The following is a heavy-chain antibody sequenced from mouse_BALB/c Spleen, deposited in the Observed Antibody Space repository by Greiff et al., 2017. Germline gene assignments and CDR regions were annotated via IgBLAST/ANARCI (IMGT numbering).Heavy chain of an antibody. Sequence: EVKLQQSGAELVKPGASVKLSCTASGFNIKDTYMHWVKQRPEQGLEWIGRIDPANGNTKYDPKFQGKATITADTSSNTAYLQLSSLTSEDTAVYYCATLYYGSSYGAYWGQGTLVTVSA. CDR1: GFNIKDTY. D-gene: IGHD1-1*01. CDR3: ATLYYGSSYGAY. V-gene: IGHV14-3*02. J-gene: IGHJ3*01. CDR2: IDPANGNT.